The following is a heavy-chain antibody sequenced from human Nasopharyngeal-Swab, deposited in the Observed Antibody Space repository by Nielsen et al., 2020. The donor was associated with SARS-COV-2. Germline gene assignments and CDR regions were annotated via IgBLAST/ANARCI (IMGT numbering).Heavy chain of an antibody. J-gene: IGHJ4*02. Sequence: GESLKISCAASGFTFSSYSMNWVRQAPGKGLEWVSSISSSSSYIYYADSVKGRFTISRDNAKNSLYLQMNSLRAEDTAVYYCASDYGGNQPIFDYWGQRTLVTVSS. CDR2: ISSSSSYI. D-gene: IGHD4-23*01. CDR3: ASDYGGNQPIFDY. V-gene: IGHV3-21*01. CDR1: GFTFSSYS.